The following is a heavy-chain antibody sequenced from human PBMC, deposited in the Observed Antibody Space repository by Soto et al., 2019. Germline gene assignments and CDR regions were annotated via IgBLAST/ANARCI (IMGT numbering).Heavy chain of an antibody. CDR1: GVTFSSYR. J-gene: IGHJ4*02. Sequence: SVKVSCKASGVTFSSYRINWVRQAPGQGLEWVGGIVPIYRTADYAQKFQGRVTITADESARTSYMELRSLKSQDTAVYYCVRDSGAKLSSSWGRGTLVTVSS. CDR3: VRDSGAKLSSS. D-gene: IGHD6-13*01. V-gene: IGHV1-69*13. CDR2: IVPIYRTA.